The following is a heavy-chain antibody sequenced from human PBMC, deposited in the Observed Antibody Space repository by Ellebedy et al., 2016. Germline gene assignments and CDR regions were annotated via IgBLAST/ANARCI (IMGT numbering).Heavy chain of an antibody. J-gene: IGHJ5*02. D-gene: IGHD2-15*01. CDR1: GGSISSSSYY. V-gene: IGHV4-39*07. CDR2: IYHSGST. Sequence: SETLSLTXTVSGGSISSSSYYWGWIRQPPGKGLEWIGEIYHSGSTNYNPSLKSRVTISVDTSKNQFSLKLSSVTAADTAVYYCARGLAVVVAAKSDSKQVNWFDPWGQGTLVTVSS. CDR3: ARGLAVVVAAKSDSKQVNWFDP.